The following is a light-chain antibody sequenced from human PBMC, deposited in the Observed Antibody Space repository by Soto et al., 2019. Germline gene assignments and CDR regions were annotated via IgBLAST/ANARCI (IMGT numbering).Light chain of an antibody. CDR3: QQVNSHPPYT. CDR1: QGIGFY. Sequence: IQLTQSPSSMSASVGDRVTISCRASQGIGFYLAWYQQKPGNAPKLLIYAASTLQSGVPSRFSGSGSGTNFTLTISSLQPEDFATYYCQQVNSHPPYTLGPGTKVDI. J-gene: IGKJ3*01. CDR2: AAS. V-gene: IGKV1-9*01.